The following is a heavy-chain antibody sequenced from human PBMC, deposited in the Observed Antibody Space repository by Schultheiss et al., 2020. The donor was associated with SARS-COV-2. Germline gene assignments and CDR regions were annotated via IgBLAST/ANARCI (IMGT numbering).Heavy chain of an antibody. Sequence: GESLKISCAASGFTFSSYSMNWVRQAPGKGLEWVSYISSSSSTIYYADSVKGRFTISRDNAKNSLYLQMNSLRAEDTAVYYCARTSAPADYYYMDVWGKGTTVTVSS. CDR2: ISSSSSTI. CDR3: ARTSAPADYYYMDV. CDR1: GFTFSSYS. J-gene: IGHJ6*03. D-gene: IGHD6-6*01. V-gene: IGHV3-48*04.